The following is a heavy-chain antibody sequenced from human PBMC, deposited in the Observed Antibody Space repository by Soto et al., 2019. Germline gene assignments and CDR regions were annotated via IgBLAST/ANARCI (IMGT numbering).Heavy chain of an antibody. J-gene: IGHJ3*02. Sequence: EVQLVESGGGLVQPGGSLRLSCAASGFPFSRYWMHWVRQAPGKGLVWVSRINSDGSSTSYADSVKGRFTISRDNAKNTLYLQMNSLRAEDTAVYYCARDPRGAGSVVVPAADDAFDIWGQGTMVTVSS. CDR1: GFPFSRYW. V-gene: IGHV3-74*01. CDR2: INSDGSST. CDR3: ARDPRGAGSVVVPAADDAFDI. D-gene: IGHD2-2*01.